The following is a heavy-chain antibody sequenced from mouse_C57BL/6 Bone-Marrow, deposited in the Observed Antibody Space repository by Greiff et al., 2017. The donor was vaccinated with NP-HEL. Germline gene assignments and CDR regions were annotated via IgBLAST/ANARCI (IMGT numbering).Heavy chain of an antibody. CDR3: ARGATVVATPYYAMDY. Sequence: VQLKESGPGLVKPSQSLSLTCSVTGYSITSGYYWNWIRQFPGNKLEWMGSISYDGSNNYIPSLKNRISITRDTSKNQFFLKLNSVTTEDTATYYCARGATVVATPYYAMDYWGQGTSVTVSS. CDR1: GYSITSGYY. D-gene: IGHD1-1*01. J-gene: IGHJ4*01. V-gene: IGHV3-6*01. CDR2: ISYDGSN.